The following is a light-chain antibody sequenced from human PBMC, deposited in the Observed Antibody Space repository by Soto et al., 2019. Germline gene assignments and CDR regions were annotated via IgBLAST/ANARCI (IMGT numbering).Light chain of an antibody. Sequence: IQMTQSPASLSASVGDTVTITCRATQGSGNYLAWDQQNPGKVRKLLIYAASTLQSGVPSRFSGSGSGTDFTLTISSLQPEEAASYYCQKYNSAPHTCGPAAKVDI. CDR3: QKYNSAPHT. CDR2: AAS. V-gene: IGKV1-27*01. CDR1: QGSGNY. J-gene: IGKJ3*01.